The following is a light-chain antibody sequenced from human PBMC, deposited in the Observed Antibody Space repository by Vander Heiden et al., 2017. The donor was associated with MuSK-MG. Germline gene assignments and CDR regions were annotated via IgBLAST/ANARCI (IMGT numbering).Light chain of an antibody. CDR1: QGISNY. CDR3: QKYNSAPFT. CDR2: DAS. Sequence: DIQMTQSPSTLSASVGDRVTLPCRASQGISNYLAWYQQKPGKVANLLIYDASTMQSGVPARFSGSGSGTDFTLTISSLQPEDVATYYCQKYNSAPFTFGPGTEVDIK. J-gene: IGKJ3*01. V-gene: IGKV1-27*01.